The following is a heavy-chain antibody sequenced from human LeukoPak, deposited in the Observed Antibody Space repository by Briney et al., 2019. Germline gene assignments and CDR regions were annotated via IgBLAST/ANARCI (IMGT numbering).Heavy chain of an antibody. D-gene: IGHD5-12*01. Sequence: GASVKVSCKASGYTFTGYYMHWVRQAPGQGLEWMGWINPNSGGTNYAQKFQGRVTMTRDTSISTAYMELRSLRSDDTAVYYCARDLRSDGGYLPDYWGQGTLVTVSS. CDR1: GYTFTGYY. CDR2: INPNSGGT. J-gene: IGHJ4*02. V-gene: IGHV1-2*02. CDR3: ARDLRSDGGYLPDY.